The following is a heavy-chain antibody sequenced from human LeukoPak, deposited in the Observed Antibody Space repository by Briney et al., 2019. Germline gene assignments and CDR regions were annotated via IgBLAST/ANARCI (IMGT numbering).Heavy chain of an antibody. Sequence: SETLSLTCTVSGYSINSGYYWGWIRQPPGKGLEWIGTIDYSGNTYYNPSLKSRATISTDTSRSQFSLKLSSVTAADTAVYYCAREYTLYRSGWFLDYWGQGTVVSVSS. J-gene: IGHJ4*02. CDR1: GYSINSGYY. CDR3: AREYTLYRSGWFLDY. D-gene: IGHD6-19*01. CDR2: IDYSGNT. V-gene: IGHV4-38-2*02.